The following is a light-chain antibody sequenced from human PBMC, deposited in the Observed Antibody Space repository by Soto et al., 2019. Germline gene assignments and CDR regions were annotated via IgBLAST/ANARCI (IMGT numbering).Light chain of an antibody. CDR3: SSYTTSSSYV. V-gene: IGLV2-14*01. J-gene: IGLJ1*01. Sequence: QSVLTQPASVSGSPGQSITISCTGTSSDVGGYIYVSWYQQHPGKARKLMIYDVTSRPSGVSYRFSGSKSGNTASLTISGLQAEDEADYYCSSYTTSSSYVCGTGTKVTVL. CDR2: DVT. CDR1: SSDVGGYIY.